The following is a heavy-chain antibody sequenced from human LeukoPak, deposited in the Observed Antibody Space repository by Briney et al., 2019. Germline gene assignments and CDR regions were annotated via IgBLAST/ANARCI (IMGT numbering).Heavy chain of an antibody. CDR1: GFTFSSYG. CDR3: AKTLMTTVTTFDY. D-gene: IGHD4-17*01. J-gene: IGHJ4*02. CDR2: ISYDGSDK. V-gene: IGHV3-30*18. Sequence: GGSLRLSCAASGFTFSSYGMHWVRQAPGKGLEWVAVISYDGSDKYSADSVKGRFTISRDNSKNTLYLQMNSLRAEDTAVYYCAKTLMTTVTTFDYWGQGTLVTVSS.